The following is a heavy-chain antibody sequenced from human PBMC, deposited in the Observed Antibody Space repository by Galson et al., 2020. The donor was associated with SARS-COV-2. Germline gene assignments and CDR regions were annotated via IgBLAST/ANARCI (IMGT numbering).Heavy chain of an antibody. CDR1: GGSISSYY. Sequence: ETSETLSLTCTVSGGSISSYYWSWIRQPPGKGLEWIGYIYYSGSTNYNPSLKSRVTISVDTSKNQFSLKLSSVTAADTAVYYCARSFGVYCSGGSCSGTATHFDYWGQGTLVTVSS. J-gene: IGHJ4*02. V-gene: IGHV4-59*08. CDR3: ARSFGVYCSGGSCSGTATHFDY. CDR2: IYYSGST. D-gene: IGHD2-15*01.